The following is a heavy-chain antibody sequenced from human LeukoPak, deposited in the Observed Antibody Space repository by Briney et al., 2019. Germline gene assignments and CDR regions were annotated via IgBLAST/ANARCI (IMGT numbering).Heavy chain of an antibody. V-gene: IGHV3-33*06. D-gene: IGHD6-13*01. J-gene: IGHJ5*02. CDR3: AKDSSGTLFWFDP. Sequence: AGGSLRLSCAASGFTFSSYAMHWVRQAPGKGLECVAVIMFDGANKYYADSVKGRFTISRDTSKNTLYLQMNSLRAEDTAVYYCAKDSSGTLFWFDPWGQGTLVTVSS. CDR2: IMFDGANK. CDR1: GFTFSSYA.